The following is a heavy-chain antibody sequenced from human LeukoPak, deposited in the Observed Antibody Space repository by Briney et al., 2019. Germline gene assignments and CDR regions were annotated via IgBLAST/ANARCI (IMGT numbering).Heavy chain of an antibody. CDR2: IYYSGST. CDR1: GGSISSSSYY. Sequence: SETLSLTCTVSGGSISSSSYYWGWIRQPPGKGLEWIGSIYYSGSTYYNPSLKSRVTISVDTSKNQFSLKLSSVTAADTAVYYCARGYSRIAYYFDYWGQGTLVTVSS. D-gene: IGHD6-13*01. J-gene: IGHJ4*02. V-gene: IGHV4-39*07. CDR3: ARGYSRIAYYFDY.